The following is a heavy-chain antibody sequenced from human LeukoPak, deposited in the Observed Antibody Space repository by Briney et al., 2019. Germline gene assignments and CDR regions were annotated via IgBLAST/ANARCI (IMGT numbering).Heavy chain of an antibody. CDR2: IYYSGST. D-gene: IGHD1-26*01. J-gene: IGHJ4*02. CDR1: GGSISSSSYY. CDR3: ARHRLQWELPTSFDY. Sequence: SETLSLTCTVSGGSISSSSYYWGWIRQPPGKGLEWIGSIYYSGSTYYNPSLKSRVTISVDTSKNQFSLKLSSVTAADTAVYYCARHRLQWELPTSFDYWGQGTLVTVSS. V-gene: IGHV4-39*01.